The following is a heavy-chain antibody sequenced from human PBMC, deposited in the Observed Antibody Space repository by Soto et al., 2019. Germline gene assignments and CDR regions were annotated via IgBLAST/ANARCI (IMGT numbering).Heavy chain of an antibody. V-gene: IGHV3-33*01. CDR3: ARDLYSGYYFDY. D-gene: IGHD1-26*01. J-gene: IGHJ4*02. CDR2: IWYDGSNK. CDR1: GFTFSSYG. Sequence: GGSLRLSCAASGFTFSSYGMHWVRQAPGKGLEWVAVIWYDGSNKYYADSVKGRFTISRDNSKNTLYLQMNSLRAEDTAVYYCARDLYSGYYFDYWGQGTLVTVSS.